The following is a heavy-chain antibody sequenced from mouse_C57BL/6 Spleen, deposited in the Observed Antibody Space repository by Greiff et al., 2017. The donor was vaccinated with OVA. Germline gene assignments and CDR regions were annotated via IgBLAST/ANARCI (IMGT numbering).Heavy chain of an antibody. CDR1: GFTFSSYA. D-gene: IGHD1-1*02. V-gene: IGHV5-4*01. Sequence: DVKLVESGGGLVKPGGSLKLSCAASGFTFSSYAMSWVRQTPEKRLEWVATISDGGSYTYYPDNVKGRFTISRDNAKNNLYLQMSHLKSEDTARYYCARERRVGWFAYWGQGTLVTVSA. J-gene: IGHJ3*01. CDR2: ISDGGSYT. CDR3: ARERRVGWFAY.